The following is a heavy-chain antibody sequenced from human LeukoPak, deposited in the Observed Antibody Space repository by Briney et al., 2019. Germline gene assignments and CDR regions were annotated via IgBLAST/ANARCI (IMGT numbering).Heavy chain of an antibody. D-gene: IGHD2-15*01. J-gene: IGHJ4*02. CDR2: IKSKRDGGAT. Sequence: GGSLRLSCAASGFTFNNAWMSWVRQAPGKGLEWVGRIKSKRDGGATDYAAPVKGRFTISRDDAKNTLYLQMNSLRAEDTAVYYCTTPDCSGGSCYSGHLSLSTWGQGTLVTVSS. CDR3: TTPDCSGGSCYSGHLSLST. CDR1: GFTFNNAW. V-gene: IGHV3-15*01.